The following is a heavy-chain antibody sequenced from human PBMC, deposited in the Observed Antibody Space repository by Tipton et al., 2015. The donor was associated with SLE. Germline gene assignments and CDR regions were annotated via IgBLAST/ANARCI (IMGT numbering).Heavy chain of an antibody. D-gene: IGHD2-21*02. CDR2: INHSGST. CDR3: ARDLGDWGDY. J-gene: IGHJ4*02. V-gene: IGHV4-34*01. CDR1: GGTISSGDYY. Sequence: TLSLTCAVSGGTISSGDYYWSWIRQPPGKGLEWIGEINHSGSTNYNPSLKSRVTISVDTSKNQFSLKLSSVTAADTAVYYCARDLGDWGDYWGQGTLVTVSS.